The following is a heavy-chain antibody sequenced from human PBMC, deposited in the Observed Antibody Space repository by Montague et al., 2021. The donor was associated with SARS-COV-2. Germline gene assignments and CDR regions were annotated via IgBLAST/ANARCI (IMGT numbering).Heavy chain of an antibody. CDR3: ARGYYDILTGYLDAFDI. Sequence: PALVKPTQTLTLTCTFSGFSLSTSGMCVSWIRQPPGKALGWLARXDWDDDKYYSTSLKTRLTISKDTSKNQVVLTMTNMDPVDTATYYCARGYYDILTGYLDAFDIWGQGTMVTVSS. J-gene: IGHJ3*02. CDR1: GFSLSTSGMC. V-gene: IGHV2-70*11. D-gene: IGHD3-9*01. CDR2: XDWDDDK.